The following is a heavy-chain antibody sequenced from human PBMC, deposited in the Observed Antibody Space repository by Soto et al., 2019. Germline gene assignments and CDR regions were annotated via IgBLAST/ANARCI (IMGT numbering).Heavy chain of an antibody. Sequence: QVQLQQWGAGLLKPSETLSLTCAVYGGSFSGYYWSWIRQPPGKGLEWIGEINHSGRTNYNPSLKSRVPRSIGTAQNQFPLKLSSVTAADTAVYYCARERKDILVVPAHQARSAFDYWGQGTLGTVSS. J-gene: IGHJ4*02. V-gene: IGHV4-34*01. CDR2: INHSGRT. CDR3: ARERKDILVVPAHQARSAFDY. D-gene: IGHD2-2*01. CDR1: GGSFSGYY.